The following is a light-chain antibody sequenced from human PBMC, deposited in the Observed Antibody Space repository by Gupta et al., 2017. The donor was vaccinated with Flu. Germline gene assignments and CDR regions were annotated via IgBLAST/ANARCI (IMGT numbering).Light chain of an antibody. CDR1: QSVSSNY. CDR3: QQDGSPRWT. V-gene: IGKV3-20*01. Sequence: EIVLTQSPGTLSLSPGERATLSCRASQSVSSNYLAWFQQKPGQAPRLLIYVASNRAAGIPDRFRGSGSGTDFTLTISRLEPEDFAVYYCQQDGSPRWTFGQGTKVEIK. J-gene: IGKJ1*01. CDR2: VAS.